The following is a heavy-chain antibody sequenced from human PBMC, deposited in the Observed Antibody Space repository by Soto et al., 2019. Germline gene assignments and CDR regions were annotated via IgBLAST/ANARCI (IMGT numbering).Heavy chain of an antibody. CDR1: GFTFSSYA. Sequence: EVQLLESGGGLVQPGGSLRLSCAASGFTFSSYAMSWVRQAPGKGLEWVSAISGSGGSTYYADSVKGRFTISRDNSKNTLYLQMNSLRAEDTAVYYCAKDLSGAARPDSDHPFDYWGQGTLVTVSS. J-gene: IGHJ4*02. CDR3: AKDLSGAARPDSDHPFDY. V-gene: IGHV3-23*01. D-gene: IGHD6-6*01. CDR2: ISGSGGST.